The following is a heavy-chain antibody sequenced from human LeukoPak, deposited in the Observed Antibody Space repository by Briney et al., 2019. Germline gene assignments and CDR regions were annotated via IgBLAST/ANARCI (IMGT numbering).Heavy chain of an antibody. V-gene: IGHV1-2*02. CDR2: INPNGDGT. CDR1: GYTFNYYY. D-gene: IGHD3-10*01. CDR3: ARADSGSYYPAFDY. Sequence: ASVTVSCKASGYTFNYYYTHWVRQAPGQGLEWMGWINPNGDGTKYPQKFQGRVTMTRDTSITTAYMELTRLRSDDTAFYYCARADSGSYYPAFDYWGQGTLVTVSS. J-gene: IGHJ4*02.